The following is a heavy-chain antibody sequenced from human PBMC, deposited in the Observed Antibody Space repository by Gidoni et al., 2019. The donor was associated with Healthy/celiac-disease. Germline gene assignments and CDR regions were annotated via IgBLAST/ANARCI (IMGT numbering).Heavy chain of an antibody. D-gene: IGHD3-9*01. CDR3: ARGFADILTGYAVDY. Sequence: QVQLQQWGAGLLKPSETLSLTCAVSGGSFSGYYWSWIRQPPGKGLEWIGEINHSGSTNYNPALKSRVTISVDTSKNQFSLKLSSVTAADTAVYYCARGFADILTGYAVDYWGQGTLVTVSS. J-gene: IGHJ4*02. CDR1: GGSFSGYY. CDR2: INHSGST. V-gene: IGHV4-34*01.